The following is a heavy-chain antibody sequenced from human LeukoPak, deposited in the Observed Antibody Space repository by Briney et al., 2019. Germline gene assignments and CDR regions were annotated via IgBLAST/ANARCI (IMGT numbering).Heavy chain of an antibody. Sequence: ASVKVSCKVSGYTLTELSMHWVRQAPGKGREWMGGFDPEDGETIYAQKFQGRVTMTEDTSTDTAYMELSSLRSEDTAVYYCASTYYDSSGYYNEGTLDYWGQGTLVTVSS. CDR3: ASTYYDSSGYYNEGTLDY. D-gene: IGHD3-22*01. J-gene: IGHJ4*02. V-gene: IGHV1-24*01. CDR2: FDPEDGET. CDR1: GYTLTELS.